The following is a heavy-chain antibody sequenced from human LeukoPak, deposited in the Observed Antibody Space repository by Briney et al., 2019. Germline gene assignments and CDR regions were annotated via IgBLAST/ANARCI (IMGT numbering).Heavy chain of an antibody. CDR1: GFTFNSFP. V-gene: IGHV3-23*01. CDR3: ARGRISPDY. J-gene: IGHJ4*02. Sequence: GSLRLSCAVSGFTFNSFPLSWVRQAPGKGLEWVSGINPSSGGTYYADSVKGRFTISRDNSKNTLYLEMNSLRAEDTAVYYCARGRISPDYWGQGTLVTVSS. D-gene: IGHD3-3*02. CDR2: INPSSGGT.